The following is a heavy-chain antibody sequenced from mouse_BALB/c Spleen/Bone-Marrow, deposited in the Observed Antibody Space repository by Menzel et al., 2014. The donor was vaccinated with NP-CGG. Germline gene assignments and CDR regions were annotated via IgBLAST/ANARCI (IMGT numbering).Heavy chain of an antibody. CDR3: ARAQLGCFAY. J-gene: IGHJ3*01. CDR2: IWAGGST. CDR1: GFSLXSYG. V-gene: IGHV2-9*02. D-gene: IGHD4-1*02. Sequence: VQLQQSGPGLVAPSQSLSITCTVSGFSLXSYGVHWVRQPPGKALEWLGVIWAGGSTNYNSALMSRLSISKDNSKSQVFLKMNSLQTDDTAMYYCARAQLGCFAYWGQGTLVTVSA.